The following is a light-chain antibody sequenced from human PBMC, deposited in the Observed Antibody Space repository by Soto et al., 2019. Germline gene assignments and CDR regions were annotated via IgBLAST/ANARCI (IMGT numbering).Light chain of an antibody. V-gene: IGKV1-39*01. Sequence: DIQMTQSPSSLSASVGDRVSVTCRASQSISTSLNWYQQRPGEAPKLLIYAASRLQSGVPSRFSGSGSGADFTLTIGSLQPEDFATYYCQKSYTTPPTFGQGTKVEVK. CDR3: QKSYTTPPT. CDR1: QSISTS. CDR2: AAS. J-gene: IGKJ1*01.